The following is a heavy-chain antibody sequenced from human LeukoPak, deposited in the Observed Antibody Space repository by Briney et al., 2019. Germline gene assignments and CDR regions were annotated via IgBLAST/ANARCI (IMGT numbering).Heavy chain of an antibody. J-gene: IGHJ5*02. CDR2: IYHTGDT. V-gene: IGHV4-59*01. D-gene: IGHD5-12*01. CDR1: GASMSSYF. Sequence: SETLSLTCTVSGASMSSYFWNWIRQPPGKGLEWVGQIYHTGDTDYSPSLKSRLTISVDTSKSHFSLKLNSVTAADTAVYYCVGLSAYDAGFDPWGQGALVTVSS. CDR3: VGLSAYDAGFDP.